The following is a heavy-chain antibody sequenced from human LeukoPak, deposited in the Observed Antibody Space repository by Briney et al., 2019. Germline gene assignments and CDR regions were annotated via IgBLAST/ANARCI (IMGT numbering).Heavy chain of an antibody. Sequence: GRSLRLSCAASGFTFSSYGMHWVRQAPGKGLEWVAVISYDGSNKYYADSVKGRFTISRDNSKNTLYLQMNSLRAEDTALYYCARGQDASGLNFFDYWGQGALVTVSS. D-gene: IGHD6-19*01. CDR3: ARGQDASGLNFFDY. CDR1: GFTFSSYG. J-gene: IGHJ4*02. V-gene: IGHV3-30*03. CDR2: ISYDGSNK.